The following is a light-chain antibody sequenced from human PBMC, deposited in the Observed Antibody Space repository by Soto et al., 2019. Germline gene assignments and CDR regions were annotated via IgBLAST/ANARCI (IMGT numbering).Light chain of an antibody. CDR3: QQRTSWPLT. Sequence: EIVLTQSPATLSLSPGERATLSCRASQSINNYLGWYQQKPGQAPRLLISDASNRVTGIPAMFSGSGSGTDFSLTISSLEPEDLAVYYCQQRTSWPLTFGGGTKVEMK. CDR1: QSINNY. CDR2: DAS. J-gene: IGKJ4*01. V-gene: IGKV3-11*01.